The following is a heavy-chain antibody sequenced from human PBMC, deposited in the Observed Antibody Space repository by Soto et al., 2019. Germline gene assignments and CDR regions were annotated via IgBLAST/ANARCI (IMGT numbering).Heavy chain of an antibody. Sequence: EAQLVESGGGLVKPGGSLRLSCVDSGFTFSSYSMNWVRQAPGKGLEWVSSISAFSSPIFYADSVKGRYTISRDNAKKSLYREMSSLRAEDTAVYYCVRGGRGYTWADVFDIWGQGTMVTVSS. CDR1: GFTFSSYS. CDR2: ISAFSSPI. CDR3: VRGGRGYTWADVFDI. V-gene: IGHV3-21*01. D-gene: IGHD2-2*02. J-gene: IGHJ3*02.